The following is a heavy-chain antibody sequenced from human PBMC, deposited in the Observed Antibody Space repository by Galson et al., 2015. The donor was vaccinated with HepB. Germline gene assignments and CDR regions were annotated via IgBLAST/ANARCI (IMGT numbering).Heavy chain of an antibody. D-gene: IGHD6-19*01. CDR3: ARGHPGYSSGSSCAMDV. Sequence: SLRLSCAASGFTFSDFYMSWIRQAPGKGLEWVSYISTRSNYTNYADSVKGRFTISRDNAKNSLYLQMNSLRAEDTAVYYCARGHPGYSSGSSCAMDVWGQGTTVTVSS. CDR2: ISTRSNYT. CDR1: GFTFSDFY. J-gene: IGHJ6*02. V-gene: IGHV3-11*06.